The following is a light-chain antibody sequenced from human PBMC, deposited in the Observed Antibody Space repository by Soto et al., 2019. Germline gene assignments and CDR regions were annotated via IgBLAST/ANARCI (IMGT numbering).Light chain of an antibody. CDR1: QSISNH. J-gene: IGKJ1*01. V-gene: IGKV1-39*01. CDR2: AAS. CDR3: QQYNSYSQT. Sequence: DIQMTQPPSSLSASVEDRVIITCRASQSISNHLNWYQQKPGKAPKLLIFAASSLQSGVPSRFSGSGSGTEFTLTISSLQPDDFATYYCQQYNSYSQTFGQGTKVDI.